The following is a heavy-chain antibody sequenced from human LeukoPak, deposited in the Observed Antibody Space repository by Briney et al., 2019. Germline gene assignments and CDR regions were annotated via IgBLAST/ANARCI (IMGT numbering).Heavy chain of an antibody. J-gene: IGHJ4*02. CDR3: ARAHGSGATDITPPHY. V-gene: IGHV3-64*01. CDR2: ISSNGGST. CDR1: GFTFSSYA. Sequence: PGGSLRLSCAASGFTFSSYAMHRVRQAPGKGLEYVSAISSNGGSTYYANSVKGRFTISRDNSKNTLYLQMGSLRAEDMAVYYCARAHGSGATDITPPHYWGQGTLVTVSS. D-gene: IGHD6-19*01.